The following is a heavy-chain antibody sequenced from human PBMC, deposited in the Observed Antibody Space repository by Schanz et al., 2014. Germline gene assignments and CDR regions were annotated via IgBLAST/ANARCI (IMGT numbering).Heavy chain of an antibody. V-gene: IGHV3-15*01. D-gene: IGHD6-13*01. J-gene: IGHJ4*02. Sequence: EVQLVESGGGLVKPGGSLRLSCAASGFTMRNEWMSWVRQAPGKGLEWVARIKSRIHGGTTDYAAPVKGRFTISRDDSKHTVYLQMDSLKTEDTALYYRTTAHYSSNYETLDYWGQGTLVTVSS. CDR1: GFTMRNEW. CDR2: IKSRIHGGTT. CDR3: TTAHYSSNYETLDY.